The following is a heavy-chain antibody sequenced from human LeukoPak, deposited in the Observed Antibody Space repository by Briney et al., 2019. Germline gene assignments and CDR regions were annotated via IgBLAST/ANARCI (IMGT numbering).Heavy chain of an antibody. CDR1: GGSISSYY. Sequence: PSETLSLTCAVSGGSISSYYGSWIRQPPGKGLAWIGYIYYNGITNYNPSRKGRVTISVDTSKNQFSLKLSSVTAADTAVYYCASDFDLWGRGTLVTVSS. CDR3: ASDFDL. V-gene: IGHV4-59*01. CDR2: IYYNGIT. J-gene: IGHJ2*01.